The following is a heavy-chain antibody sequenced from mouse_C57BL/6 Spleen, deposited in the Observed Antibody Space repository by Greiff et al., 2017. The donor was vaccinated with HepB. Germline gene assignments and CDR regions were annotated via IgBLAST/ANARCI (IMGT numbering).Heavy chain of an antibody. V-gene: IGHV7-3*01. D-gene: IGHD1-1*01. CDR3: ARSPTVVAPFGY. Sequence: EVQLQQSGGGLVQPGGSLSLSCAASGFTFTDYYMSWVRQPPGKALEWLGFIRNKANGYTTEYSASVKGRFTISRDNSQSILYLQMNALRAEDSATYYCARSPTVVAPFGYWGQGTTLTVSS. J-gene: IGHJ2*01. CDR2: IRNKANGYTT. CDR1: GFTFTDYY.